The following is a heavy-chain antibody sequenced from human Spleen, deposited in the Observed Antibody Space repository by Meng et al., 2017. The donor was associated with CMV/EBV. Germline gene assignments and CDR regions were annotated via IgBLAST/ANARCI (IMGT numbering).Heavy chain of an antibody. D-gene: IGHD1-14*01. V-gene: IGHV3-30-3*01. J-gene: IGHJ4*02. CDR1: GFTFSSYA. Sequence: CAASGFTFSSYAMHWVRQATGKGLEWVAVISYDGSNKYYADSVKGRFTISRDNSKNTLYLQMNSLRAEDTAVYYCARDAEPAYYFDYWGQGTLVTVSS. CDR3: ARDAEPAYYFDY. CDR2: ISYDGSNK.